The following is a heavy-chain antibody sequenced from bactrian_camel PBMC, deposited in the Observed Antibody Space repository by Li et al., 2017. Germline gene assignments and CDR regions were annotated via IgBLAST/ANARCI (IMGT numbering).Heavy chain of an antibody. D-gene: IGHD2*01. CDR3: AADRRFGAWYEARTYTY. V-gene: IGHV3S53*01. J-gene: IGHJ4*01. Sequence: HVQLVESGGGSVQAGGSLTLSCSASGFNYNRYRQAWFRQAPGKEREAVAAVTTGGASTMYVDSVKGRFTISRESGKNTVHLQMNNLIPEDTGVYYCAADRRFGAWYEARTYTYWGRGTQVTVS. CDR2: VTTGGAS. CDR1: GFNYNRYR.